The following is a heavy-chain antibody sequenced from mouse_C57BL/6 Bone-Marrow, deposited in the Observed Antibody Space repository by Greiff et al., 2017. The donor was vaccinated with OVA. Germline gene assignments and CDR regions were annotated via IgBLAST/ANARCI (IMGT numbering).Heavy chain of an antibody. CDR2: IHPNSGST. J-gene: IGHJ2*01. CDR1: GYTFTSYW. V-gene: IGHV1-64*01. CDR3: ARQGYYKCFDY. Sequence: QVQLQQPGAELVKPGASVKLSCKASGYTFTSYWMHWVKQRPGQGLEWIGMIHPNSGSTNYNEKFKSKATLTVDKSSSTAYMQLSSLTSEDSAVYYCARQGYYKCFDYWGQGTTLTVSS. D-gene: IGHD2-12*01.